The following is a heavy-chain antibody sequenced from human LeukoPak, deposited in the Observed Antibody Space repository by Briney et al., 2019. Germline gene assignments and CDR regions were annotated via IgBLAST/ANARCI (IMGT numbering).Heavy chain of an antibody. CDR2: IYYSGST. J-gene: IGHJ3*02. Sequence: SETLSLTCTVSGGSISSYYWSWIRQPPGKGLEWIGYIYYSGSTNHNPSLKSRVTISVDTSKNQFSLKLSSVTAADTAVYYCARGYYGSGSNHDAFDIWGQGTMVTVSS. V-gene: IGHV4-59*01. CDR1: GGSISSYY. CDR3: ARGYYGSGSNHDAFDI. D-gene: IGHD3-10*01.